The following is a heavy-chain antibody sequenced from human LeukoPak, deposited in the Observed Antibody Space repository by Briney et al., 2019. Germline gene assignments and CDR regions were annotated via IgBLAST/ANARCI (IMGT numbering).Heavy chain of an antibody. Sequence: GGSLRLSCAASGLTFSNYGVHWVRQARGKGVEWVAFIRHDGTNENYADSVRVRFTISRDNSKNTLHLQMNSLSAEDTAVYYCAKGAYRLDYWGQGTLVTVSS. CDR1: GLTFSNYG. CDR2: IRHDGTNE. CDR3: AKGAYRLDY. J-gene: IGHJ4*02. V-gene: IGHV3-30*02. D-gene: IGHD3-16*01.